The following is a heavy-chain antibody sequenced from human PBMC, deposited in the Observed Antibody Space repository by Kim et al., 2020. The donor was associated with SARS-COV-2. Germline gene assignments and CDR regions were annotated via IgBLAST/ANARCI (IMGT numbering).Heavy chain of an antibody. CDR1: GFTFSSYS. Sequence: GGSLRLSCAASGFTFSSYSMNWVRQAPGKGLEWVSSISSSSSYIYYADSVKGRFTISRDNAKNSLYLQMNSLRAEDTAVYYCARDDDAVEYYYYYGMDVWGQGTTVTVSS. J-gene: IGHJ6*02. V-gene: IGHV3-21*01. D-gene: IGHD1-1*01. CDR2: ISSSSSYI. CDR3: ARDDDAVEYYYYYGMDV.